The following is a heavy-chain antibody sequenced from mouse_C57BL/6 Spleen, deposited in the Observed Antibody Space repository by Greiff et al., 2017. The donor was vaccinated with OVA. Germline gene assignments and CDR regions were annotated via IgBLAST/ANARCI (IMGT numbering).Heavy chain of an antibody. V-gene: IGHV1-80*01. Sequence: QVQLQQSGAELVKPGASVKISCKASGYAFSSYWMNWVKQRPGKGLEWIGQIYPGDGDTNYNGKFKGKATLTADKSSSTAYMQLSSLTSEDSAVYFCAREEDGHDGRFAYWGQGTLVTVSA. D-gene: IGHD2-12*01. CDR1: GYAFSSYW. CDR2: IYPGDGDT. CDR3: AREEDGHDGRFAY. J-gene: IGHJ3*01.